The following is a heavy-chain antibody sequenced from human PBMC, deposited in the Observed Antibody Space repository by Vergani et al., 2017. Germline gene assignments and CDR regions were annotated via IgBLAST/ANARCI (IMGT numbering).Heavy chain of an antibody. CDR1: GFTFSSYS. CDR2: ISSSSSYI. Sequence: EVQLVESGGGLVKPGGSLRLSCAASGFTFSSYSMNWVRQAPGKGLEWVSSISSSSSYIYYADSVKGRFTISRDNAKNSLYLQMNSLRAEDTAVYYCARDLGRPIARSAAGTTSGDYWGQGTLVTVSS. CDR3: ARDLGRPIARSAAGTTSGDY. D-gene: IGHD6-13*01. V-gene: IGHV3-21*01. J-gene: IGHJ4*02.